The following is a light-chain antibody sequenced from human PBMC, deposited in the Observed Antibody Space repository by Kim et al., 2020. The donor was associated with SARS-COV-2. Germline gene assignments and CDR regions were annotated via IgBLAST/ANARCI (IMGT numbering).Light chain of an antibody. CDR1: SSDVGGYNY. CDR3: SSYTSSSTLV. V-gene: IGLV2-14*03. CDR2: DVS. Sequence: QSALTQPASVSGSPGQSITISCTGTSSDVGGYNYVSWYQKHPGKAPKLMIYDVSNRPSGVSNRFSGSKSGNTASLTISALQAEDEADYYCSSYTSSSTLVFGGGTQLTVL. J-gene: IGLJ2*01.